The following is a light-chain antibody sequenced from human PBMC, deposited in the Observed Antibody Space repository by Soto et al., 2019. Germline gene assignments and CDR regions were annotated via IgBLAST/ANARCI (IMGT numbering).Light chain of an antibody. CDR1: QSVLYNSNNKNY. Sequence: DIVMTQSPDSLAVSLGERAPINCKSSQSVLYNSNNKNYLAWYQQEPGQPPKLLIYWASTRESGVPDRFSGSGSGTDFTLTISNLQAEDVAVYYCQQYYSIPLTFGGGTKVEIK. V-gene: IGKV4-1*01. CDR2: WAS. CDR3: QQYYSIPLT. J-gene: IGKJ4*01.